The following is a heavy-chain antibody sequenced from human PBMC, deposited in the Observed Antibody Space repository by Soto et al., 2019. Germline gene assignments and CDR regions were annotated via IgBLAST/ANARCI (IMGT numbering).Heavy chain of an antibody. CDR2: IRYDGNDK. CDR3: ATDRTALATTLFYFEF. D-gene: IGHD1-1*01. V-gene: IGHV3-33*03. J-gene: IGHJ4*02. Sequence: QVQLVESGGGVVQPGRSLRLSCAASGFSFNKYAMHWVRQAPGKGLEWLAVIRYDGNDKYYADSVRGRVAISRDNSKETLYLERNSLRVENSGLYYWATDRTALATTLFYFEFWGLGAQVTVSS. CDR1: GFSFNKYA.